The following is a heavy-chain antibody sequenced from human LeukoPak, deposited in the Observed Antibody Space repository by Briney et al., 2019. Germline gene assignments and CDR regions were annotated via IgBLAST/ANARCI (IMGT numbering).Heavy chain of an antibody. J-gene: IGHJ4*02. Sequence: ASVKVSCKASGYTFTGYYMHWVRQAPGQGLEWMGWINPNSGGTNYAQKFQGRVTMTRDTSISTAYMELSRLRSDDTAVYYCARERGSYQGYYFDYWGQGTLVTVSS. D-gene: IGHD1-26*01. CDR3: ARERGSYQGYYFDY. V-gene: IGHV1-2*02. CDR1: GYTFTGYY. CDR2: INPNSGGT.